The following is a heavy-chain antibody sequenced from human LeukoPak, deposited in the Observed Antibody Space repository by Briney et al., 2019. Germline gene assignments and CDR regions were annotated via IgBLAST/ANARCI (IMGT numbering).Heavy chain of an antibody. CDR3: AKERRRYFDY. V-gene: IGHV3-43*01. CDR2: ITWDGGST. CDR1: GFTFDDYT. Sequence: GGSLRLSCAASGFTFDDYTMHWVRQAPGKGLEWVSLITWDGGSTFYADSVKGRFTISRDNSKNSLSLQMNSLRTEDSALYYCAKERRRYFDYWGQGTLVTVSS. J-gene: IGHJ4*02.